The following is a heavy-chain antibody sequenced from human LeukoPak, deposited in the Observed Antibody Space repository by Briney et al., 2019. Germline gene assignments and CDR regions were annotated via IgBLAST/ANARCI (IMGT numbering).Heavy chain of an antibody. J-gene: IGHJ4*02. CDR3: VRGPHIAATSY. Sequence: GGSLRLSCVASGFSFNNYRMTWVRQAPGKGLEWVANIKQDGSEKQYVDSVKGRFAVSRDNAKKSLYLQINTLRAEDTAVYYCVRGPHIAATSYWGQGTLVTVSS. CDR1: GFSFNNYR. D-gene: IGHD6-25*01. V-gene: IGHV3-7*03. CDR2: IKQDGSEK.